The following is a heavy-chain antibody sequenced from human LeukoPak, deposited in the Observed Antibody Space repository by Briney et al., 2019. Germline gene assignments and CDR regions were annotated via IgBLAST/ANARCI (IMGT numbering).Heavy chain of an antibody. D-gene: IGHD2-2*01. CDR1: GGSISSYY. CDR3: ARAYCSSTSCYVYFDY. Sequence: SETLSLTCTVSGGSISSYYWSWIRQPPGKGLEWIGDIYYSGSTNYNPSLKSRVTISVDTSKNQFSLKLGSVTAADTAVYYCARAYCSSTSCYVYFDYWGQGTLVTVSS. V-gene: IGHV4-59*01. J-gene: IGHJ4*02. CDR2: IYYSGST.